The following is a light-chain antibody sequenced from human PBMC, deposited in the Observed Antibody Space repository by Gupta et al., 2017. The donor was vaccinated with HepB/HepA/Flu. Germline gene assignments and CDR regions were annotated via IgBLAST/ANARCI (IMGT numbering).Light chain of an antibody. V-gene: IGLV2-23*02. CDR3: CSYTSSILWV. J-gene: IGLJ1*01. CDR1: SIDVGGYNL. Sequence: QSALPQPPSLSRSPGQPITTSCTGTSIDVGGYNLVSWYQQHPGQAPELMSYEVSKRPSGVSNLFSGSKAGNTASLTISELQAEDEADYYCCSYTSSILWVFGAGTKVTVL. CDR2: EVS.